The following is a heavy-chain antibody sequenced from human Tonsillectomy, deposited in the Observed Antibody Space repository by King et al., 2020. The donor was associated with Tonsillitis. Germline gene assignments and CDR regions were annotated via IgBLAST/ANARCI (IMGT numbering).Heavy chain of an antibody. D-gene: IGHD6-13*01. CDR2: IESKTDGGTT. CDR1: GFTFSSAW. V-gene: IGHV3-15*04. Sequence: VQLVESGGGLVKPGGSLRLSCAASGFTFSSAWMSWVRQAPGKGLEWVGRIESKTDGGTTDYAAPVKGRFTISRDDSKNTLYLQMNSLKAEDTAVYYCTTLAGGNWGQGPRVAVSS. J-gene: IGHJ4*02. CDR3: TTLAGGN.